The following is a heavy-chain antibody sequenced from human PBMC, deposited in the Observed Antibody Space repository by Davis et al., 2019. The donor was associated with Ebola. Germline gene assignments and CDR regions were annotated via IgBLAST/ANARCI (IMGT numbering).Heavy chain of an antibody. CDR1: GFTFSSYG. J-gene: IGHJ4*02. CDR3: ATNDHWRFDY. CDR2: IRYDGSNK. V-gene: IGHV3-30*02. Sequence: GESLKISCAASGFTFSSYGMHWVRQAPGKGLEWVAFIRYDGSNKYYADSVKGRFTISRDNAKNSLYLQILSLRVEDTALYYCATNDHWRFDYWGRGTLVTVSS. D-gene: IGHD1-1*01.